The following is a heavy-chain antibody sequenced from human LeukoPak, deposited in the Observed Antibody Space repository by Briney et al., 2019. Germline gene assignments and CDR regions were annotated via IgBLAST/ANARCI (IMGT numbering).Heavy chain of an antibody. CDR2: ISSDGTTI. D-gene: IGHD3-16*01. J-gene: IGHJ3*02. Sequence: GGSLRLSCAASGFTVSSYEFYWVRQAPGKGLEWVSYISSDGTTIKYADSVKGRFTISRGDAKRSLYLQMNGLRADDMAIYYCGAARQYVGAFDIWGQGTVVTVSS. CDR1: GFTVSSYE. V-gene: IGHV3-48*03. CDR3: GAARQYVGAFDI.